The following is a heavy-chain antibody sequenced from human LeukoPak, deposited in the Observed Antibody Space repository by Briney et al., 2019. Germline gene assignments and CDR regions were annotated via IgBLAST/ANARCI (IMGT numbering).Heavy chain of an antibody. CDR3: ARGTTRTLWFGELLSDYMDV. V-gene: IGHV4-59*01. D-gene: IGHD3-10*01. CDR1: SGSIGSYY. J-gene: IGHJ6*03. Sequence: SETPSLTCTVSSGSIGSYYWSWIRQPPGKGLEWIGYIYYTGSTDYNPSLKSRVTILVDRSKNQFSLKLSSLTAADTAVYYCARGTTRTLWFGELLSDYMDVWGKGTTVTISS. CDR2: IYYTGST.